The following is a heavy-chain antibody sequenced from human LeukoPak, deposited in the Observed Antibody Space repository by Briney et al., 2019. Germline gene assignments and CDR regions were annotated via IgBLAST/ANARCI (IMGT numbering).Heavy chain of an antibody. V-gene: IGHV3-11*05. D-gene: IGHD3-9*01. CDR2: ISRSSSYT. Sequence: GGSLRLSCAAWGFTYSDYYMSWLRQSPGKGLEWVSYISRSSSYTNYADSVKGRFTISRDNAKNSLYLQMNSLSAEDTAVYYCARDSPIRYFDWLLPHDAFDIWGQGTMVTVSS. CDR1: GFTYSDYY. J-gene: IGHJ3*02. CDR3: ARDSPIRYFDWLLPHDAFDI.